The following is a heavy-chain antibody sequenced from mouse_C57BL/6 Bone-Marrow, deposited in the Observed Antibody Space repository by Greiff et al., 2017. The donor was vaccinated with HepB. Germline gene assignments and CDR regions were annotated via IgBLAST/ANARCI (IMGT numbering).Heavy chain of an antibody. J-gene: IGHJ2*01. D-gene: IGHD1-2*01. V-gene: IGHV10-1*01. CDR3: VSFGITTASYYFDY. CDR1: GFSFNTYA. Sequence: EVKVVESGGGLVQPKGSLKLSCAASGFSFNTYAMNWVRQAPGKGLEWVARIRSKSNNYATYYADSVKDRFTISRDDSESMLYLQMNNLKTEDTAMYYCVSFGITTASYYFDYWGQGTTLTVSS. CDR2: IRSKSNNYAT.